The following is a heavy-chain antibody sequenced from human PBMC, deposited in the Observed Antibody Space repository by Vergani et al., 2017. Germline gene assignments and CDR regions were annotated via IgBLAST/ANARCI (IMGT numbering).Heavy chain of an antibody. CDR2: IHPADSDT. CDR3: ARLYGRDSSGNKYFDY. Sequence: EVQLVQSGAEVKTPGESLKISCQISVYSFTNYWIRWVRQMPGKGLEWMGIIHPADSDTIYSPSFQGQVTSSVDKSISTAYLQRSSLRASDSAMYYCARLYGRDSSGNKYFDYWGQGTLVTVSS. V-gene: IGHV5-51*01. CDR1: VYSFTNYW. D-gene: IGHD3-22*01. J-gene: IGHJ4*02.